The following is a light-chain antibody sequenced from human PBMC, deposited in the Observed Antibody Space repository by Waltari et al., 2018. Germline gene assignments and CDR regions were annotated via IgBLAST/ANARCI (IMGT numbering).Light chain of an antibody. CDR2: DVT. V-gene: IGLV2-11*01. Sequence: QSALPQPRSVSGSPGQPVAIPCTGTSSDVGGYTYVSWYQQHTGNAPNLLIYDVTKRPSGVPDRFSGSKSGNTASLTISGLQADDEADYYCCSYAGPFGGGTKLTVL. CDR3: CSYAGP. CDR1: SSDVGGYTY. J-gene: IGLJ2*01.